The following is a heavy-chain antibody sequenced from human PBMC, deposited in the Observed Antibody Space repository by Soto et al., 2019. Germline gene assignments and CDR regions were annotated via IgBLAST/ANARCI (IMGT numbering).Heavy chain of an antibody. V-gene: IGHV2-5*02. CDR2: IYWDDIE. Sequence: QITLKESGPTLVKPTQTLTLTCTFSGFSLNTGGVGVGWIRQPPGKALEWLALIYWDDIEYYSPSLKSRLIITKDNSKNQVVLTMTNMDPVDTATYYCAHRRGYDSCGYYYEVDYWGQGNLVTVSS. J-gene: IGHJ4*02. CDR3: AHRRGYDSCGYYYEVDY. CDR1: GFSLNTGGVG. D-gene: IGHD3-22*01.